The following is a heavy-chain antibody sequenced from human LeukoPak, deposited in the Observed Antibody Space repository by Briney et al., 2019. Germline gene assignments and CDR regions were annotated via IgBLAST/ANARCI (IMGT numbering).Heavy chain of an antibody. CDR2: IYYTGIS. Sequence: NPSETLSLTCTVSGASITIGAESYHWGWIRQPPGKGLEWIGTIYYTGISYYNPSLESRVTSSLDTSKNQFPLTLNSVTAADTAVYYCVRADYNGGNPGSFDIWGRGTMVTVSS. D-gene: IGHD2-8*01. J-gene: IGHJ3*02. CDR1: GASITIGAESYH. CDR3: VRADYNGGNPGSFDI. V-gene: IGHV4-39*06.